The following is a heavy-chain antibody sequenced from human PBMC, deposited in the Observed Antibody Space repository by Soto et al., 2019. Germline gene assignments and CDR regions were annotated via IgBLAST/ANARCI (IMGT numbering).Heavy chain of an antibody. V-gene: IGHV5-10-1*01. Sequence: PGESLKISCKGSGYSFTSYWISWVRQMPGKGLEWMGRIDPSDSYTNYSPSFQGHVTISADKSISTAYLQWSSLKASDTAMYYCARHELSPYYDSSGSRQDFDYWGQGTLVTVSS. J-gene: IGHJ4*02. CDR2: IDPSDSYT. CDR3: ARHELSPYYDSSGSRQDFDY. D-gene: IGHD3-22*01. CDR1: GYSFTSYW.